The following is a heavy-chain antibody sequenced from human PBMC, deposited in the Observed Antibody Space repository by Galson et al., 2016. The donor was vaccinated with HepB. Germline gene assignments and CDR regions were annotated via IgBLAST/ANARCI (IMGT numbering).Heavy chain of an antibody. CDR1: GYSFPSFA. V-gene: IGHV1-18*01. CDR2: ISGYNGNT. Sequence: SVKVSCKASGYSFPSFAITWVRQAPGQGLEWMGWISGYNGNTNYAQNLHGRITMTIEPSTNTAYMELRSLTSDDTAVYFCARGSKTAGVNWGQGTLVTVSS. D-gene: IGHD6-19*01. CDR3: ARGSKTAGVN. J-gene: IGHJ1*01.